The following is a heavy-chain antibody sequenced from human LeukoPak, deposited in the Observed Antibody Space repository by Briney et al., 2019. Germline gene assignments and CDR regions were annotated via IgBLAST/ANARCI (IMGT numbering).Heavy chain of an antibody. CDR1: GGSISSSSDY. CDR2: ISLRGTT. Sequence: PSETLSLTCTVSGGSISSSSDYWGWIRQPPGKGLEWIGSISLRGTTYYSPSLKSRVTIIEDTSKKQFSLKLSSVTAADTAIYYCATYTSAWGYFDFWGQGTLVTVSS. CDR3: ATYTSAWGYFDF. V-gene: IGHV4-39*01. J-gene: IGHJ4*02. D-gene: IGHD6-19*01.